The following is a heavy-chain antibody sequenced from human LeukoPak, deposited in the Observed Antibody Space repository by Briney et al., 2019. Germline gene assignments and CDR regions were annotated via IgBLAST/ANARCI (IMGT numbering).Heavy chain of an antibody. J-gene: IGHJ4*02. Sequence: PGGSLRLSCVASGFTFSNYWMSWVRQAPGEGLEWVANIKQDGSEKYYVDSVKGRFTISRDNAKNSLYLQMNSLRAEDTAVYYCASYVVGQNLDYWGQGTLVTVSS. CDR1: GFTFSNYW. V-gene: IGHV3-7*01. CDR3: ASYVVGQNLDY. D-gene: IGHD2-21*01. CDR2: IKQDGSEK.